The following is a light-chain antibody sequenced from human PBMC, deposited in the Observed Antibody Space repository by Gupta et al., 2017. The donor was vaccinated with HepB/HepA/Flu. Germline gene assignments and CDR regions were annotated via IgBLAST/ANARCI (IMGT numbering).Light chain of an antibody. J-gene: IGLJ2*01. CDR3: CSYAGSKIFVV. CDR2: DVN. V-gene: IGLV2-11*01. Sequence: QPALTQHRSVPGSPGQSVTISCSGTSSDVGRYNYVSWYQHRPGKGPKLIIYDVNKWPSGVPGRFSGSKSGNTASLTISGLQAEDEAVYYCCSYAGSKIFVVFGEGTKLTVL. CDR1: SSDVGRYNY.